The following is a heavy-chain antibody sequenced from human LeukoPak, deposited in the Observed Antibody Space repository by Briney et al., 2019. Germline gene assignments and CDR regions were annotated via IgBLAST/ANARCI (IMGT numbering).Heavy chain of an antibody. CDR2: IFYSGVT. Sequence: SETLSLTCNVSGDSIDKNNYFWWGWIRQPPGKGLEYIGSIFYSGVTHYNPSLRSRVTISVDTSQNQFSLKVNSVTAADTNVYCCARQVGMGKWYFDVWGRGALVTVSS. D-gene: IGHD1-26*01. CDR1: GDSIDKNNYF. CDR3: ARQVGMGKWYFDV. J-gene: IGHJ2*01. V-gene: IGHV4-39*01.